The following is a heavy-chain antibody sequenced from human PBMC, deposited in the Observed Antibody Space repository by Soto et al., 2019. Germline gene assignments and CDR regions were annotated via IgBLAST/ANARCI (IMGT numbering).Heavy chain of an antibody. J-gene: IGHJ5*02. V-gene: IGHV3-23*01. CDR1: GFTFSSYA. CDR2: VNRRGDNT. CDR3: ASTGHVT. Sequence: EVQLLESGGGLVQPGGSLRLSCAASGFTFSSYAMSWVRQAPGKGLEWVSSVNRRGDNTYYADSVKGRFTISRDNSKITRLLQMNSLRAEDTAVYYCASTGHVTWGQGTLVTVSS.